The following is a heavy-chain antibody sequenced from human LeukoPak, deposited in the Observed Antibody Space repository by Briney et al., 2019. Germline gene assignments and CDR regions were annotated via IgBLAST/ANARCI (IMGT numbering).Heavy chain of an antibody. V-gene: IGHV4-38-2*01. CDR1: GYSITRGYY. CDR3: ARQATQPGVFYYYMDV. Sequence: SETLSLTCSVSGYSITRGYYWAWIRRSPGKGLEWLGRVYHSGETFYNPSLTSRVTISVDTTKNQFSLILSSVTAPDTAVYYRARQATQPGVFYYYMDVWGEGTTVTVSS. CDR2: VYHSGET. D-gene: IGHD7-27*01. J-gene: IGHJ6*03.